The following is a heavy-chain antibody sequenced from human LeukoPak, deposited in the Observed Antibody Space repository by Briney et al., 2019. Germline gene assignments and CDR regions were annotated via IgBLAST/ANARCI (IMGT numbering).Heavy chain of an antibody. CDR2: IIPIFGTA. J-gene: IGHJ4*02. CDR1: GGTFSSYA. V-gene: IGHV1-69*05. CDR3: ARSGEDYGDFFDY. D-gene: IGHD4-17*01. Sequence: GASVKVSCKASGGTFSSYAISWVRQAPGQGLEWMGGIIPIFGTANYAQKFQGRVTITTDESTSTAYMELSSLRSEDTAVYYCARSGEDYGDFFDYWGQGTLVTVSS.